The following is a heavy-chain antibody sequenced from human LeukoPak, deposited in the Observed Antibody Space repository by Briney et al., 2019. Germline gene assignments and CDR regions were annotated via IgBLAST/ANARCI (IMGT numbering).Heavy chain of an antibody. CDR3: ARGWDSSGYYPLAMGV. CDR1: GGTFSSYA. V-gene: IGHV1-69*05. Sequence: SVKVSCKASGGTFSSYAISWVRQAPGQGLEWMGGIIPIFGTANYAQKFQGRVTITTDESTSTAYMELSSLRSEDTAVYYCARGWDSSGYYPLAMGVWGKGTTVTVSS. J-gene: IGHJ6*03. CDR2: IIPIFGTA. D-gene: IGHD3-22*01.